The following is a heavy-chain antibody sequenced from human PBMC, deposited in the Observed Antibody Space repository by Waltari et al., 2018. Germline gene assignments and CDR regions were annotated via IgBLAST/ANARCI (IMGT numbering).Heavy chain of an antibody. J-gene: IGHJ6*02. V-gene: IGHV3-64*02. CDR1: GFTFSRYA. D-gene: IGHD2-15*01. CDR3: ARGQYCSGGSCYSDYYGMDV. CDR2: ISSNGGST. Sequence: EVQLVESGEGLVQPGGSLRLSCAASGFTFSRYAMHWVRQAPGKGLEYVSAISSNGGSTYYADSVKGRFTISRDNSKNTLYRQMGSLRAEDMAVYYCARGQYCSGGSCYSDYYGMDVWGQGP.